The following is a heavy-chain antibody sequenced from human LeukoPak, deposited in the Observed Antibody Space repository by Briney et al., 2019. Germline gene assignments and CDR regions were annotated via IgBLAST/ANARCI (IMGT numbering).Heavy chain of an antibody. CDR1: GYSFTSYW. CDR3: ARRYCSSTSCYDY. Sequence: GESLRISCKGSGYSFTSYWISWVRQMPGKGLEWMGGIDPSDSYTNYSPSFQGHVTISADKSISTAYLQWSSLKASDTAMYYCARRYCSSTSCYDYWGQGTLVTVSS. J-gene: IGHJ4*02. CDR2: IDPSDSYT. D-gene: IGHD2-2*01. V-gene: IGHV5-10-1*01.